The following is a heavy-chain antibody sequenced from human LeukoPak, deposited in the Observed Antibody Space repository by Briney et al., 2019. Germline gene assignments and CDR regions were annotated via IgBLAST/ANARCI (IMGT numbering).Heavy chain of an antibody. V-gene: IGHV1-69*13. J-gene: IGHJ4*02. Sequence: ASVKVSCKASGGTFSSYAISWVRQAPGQGLEWMGGIIPIFGTANYAQKFQGRVTITADESTGTAYMELSSLRSEDTAVYYCARVDDFWSGSLYYWGQGTLVTVSS. D-gene: IGHD3-3*01. CDR3: ARVDDFWSGSLYY. CDR1: GGTFSSYA. CDR2: IIPIFGTA.